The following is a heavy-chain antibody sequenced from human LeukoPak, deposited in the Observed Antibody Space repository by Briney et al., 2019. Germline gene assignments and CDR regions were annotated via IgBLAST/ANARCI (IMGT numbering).Heavy chain of an antibody. J-gene: IGHJ3*01. D-gene: IGHD6-13*01. CDR3: ARDAGTSAFDV. CDR2: ISAYNGNT. CDR1: GYTFTSYG. V-gene: IGHV1-18*01. Sequence: ASVKVSCKASGYTFTSYGISWVRQAPGQGLEWMGRISAYNGNTNYAQNLQGRVTMTTDTSTSTVYMELRSLRSDDTAVYYCARDAGTSAFDVWGQGTMVTVSS.